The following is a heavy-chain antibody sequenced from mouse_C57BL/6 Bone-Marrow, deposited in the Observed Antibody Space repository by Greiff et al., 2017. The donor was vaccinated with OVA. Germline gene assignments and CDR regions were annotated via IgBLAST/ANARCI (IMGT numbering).Heavy chain of an antibody. J-gene: IGHJ4*01. CDR3: ARRGGLRRFYAMDY. CDR1: GFTFSSYP. V-gene: IGHV5-9*04. D-gene: IGHD2-4*01. Sequence: EVQLVESGGGLVKPGGSLKLSCAASGFTFSSYPMSWVRQTPEKRLEWVATISGGGGNTYYPDSVKGRFPISRDNAKNTLYLQMSSLRAEDTAVEYCARRGGLRRFYAMDYWGQGTAVTVSS. CDR2: ISGGGGNT.